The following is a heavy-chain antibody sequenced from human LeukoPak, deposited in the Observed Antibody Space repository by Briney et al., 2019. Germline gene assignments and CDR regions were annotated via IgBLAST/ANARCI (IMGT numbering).Heavy chain of an antibody. CDR1: GFNFDGHA. D-gene: IGHD6-19*01. CDR2: ISWNSDTI. J-gene: IGHJ5*02. Sequence: GGSLRLSCAASGFNFDGHAMHWVRQAPGKGLDWVSGISWNSDTIAYADSEKGRFTISRDSAKKTLYLQMNSLRPEDTALYYCAKDGRGSGWYSGNRFDPWGQGTLVTVSS. V-gene: IGHV3-9*01. CDR3: AKDGRGSGWYSGNRFDP.